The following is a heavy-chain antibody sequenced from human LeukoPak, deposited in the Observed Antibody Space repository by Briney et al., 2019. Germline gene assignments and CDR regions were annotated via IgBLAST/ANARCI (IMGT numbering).Heavy chain of an antibody. CDR2: IKQDGSEK. CDR3: ARTPSMWPDAFDI. CDR1: GFTFSSYW. D-gene: IGHD2/OR15-2a*01. J-gene: IGHJ3*02. Sequence: GGSLRLSCAASGFTFSSYWMSRVRQAPGKGLEWVANIKQDGSEKYHVDSVKGRFTISRDNAKNSLYLQMNSLRAEDTAVYYCARTPSMWPDAFDIWGQGTMVTVSS. V-gene: IGHV3-7*03.